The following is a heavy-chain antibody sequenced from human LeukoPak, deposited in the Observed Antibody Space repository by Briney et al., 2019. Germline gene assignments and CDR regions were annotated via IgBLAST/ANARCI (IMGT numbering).Heavy chain of an antibody. CDR3: AGGITGTTKVS. J-gene: IGHJ4*02. D-gene: IGHD1-7*01. CDR2: IIPIFGTA. V-gene: IGHV1-69*13. Sequence: GASVKVSCKASGGTFSSYAISWVRQAPGQGLEWMGGIIPIFGTANYAQKFQGRVTITADESTSTAYMELSSLRSEDTAVYYCAGGITGTTKVSWGKGTLVTVSS. CDR1: GGTFSSYA.